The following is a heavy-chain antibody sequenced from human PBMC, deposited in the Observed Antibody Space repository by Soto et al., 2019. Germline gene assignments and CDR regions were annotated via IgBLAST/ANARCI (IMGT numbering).Heavy chain of an antibody. V-gene: IGHV3-30*03. CDR2: ISYDGAVK. Sequence: GGSLRLSCVASNFFFGSYTMHWVRQAPGKGLEWVALISYDGAVKEYADFAKGRFAVSRDNSKDTLFLQMDSLRPADTGLYYCALGLTGYSSAWYDKPLGRWGKDTLVTVSS. J-gene: IGHJ1*01. D-gene: IGHD6-19*01. CDR1: NFFFGSYT. CDR3: ALGLTGYSSAWYDKPLGR.